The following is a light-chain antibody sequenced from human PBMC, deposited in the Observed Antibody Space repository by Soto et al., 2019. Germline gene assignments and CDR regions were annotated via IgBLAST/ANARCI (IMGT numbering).Light chain of an antibody. CDR1: QTVNSH. CDR2: GAS. CDR3: QHYNIWPHT. Sequence: EIVMTQSPATLSVSPGERATLSCRASQTVNSHLAWYQQKPGQAPRLLLYGASTRATGIPARFSGSGSGTEFTLTISSLQSEDFAVYYCQHYNIWPHTFGQGTKLEIK. J-gene: IGKJ2*01. V-gene: IGKV3-15*01.